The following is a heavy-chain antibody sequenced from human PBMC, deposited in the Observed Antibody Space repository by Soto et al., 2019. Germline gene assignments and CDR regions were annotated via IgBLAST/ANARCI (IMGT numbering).Heavy chain of an antibody. CDR1: GYTFTSYA. CDR3: ARVIYDSSGYIFDY. D-gene: IGHD3-22*01. CDR2: INAGNGNT. J-gene: IGHJ4*02. Sequence: ASVKVSCKASGYTFTSYAMHWVRQAPGQRLEWMGWINAGNGNTEYSQKSQGRVTITRDTSASTAYMELSSLRSEDTAVYYCARVIYDSSGYIFDYWGQGTLVTVSS. V-gene: IGHV1-3*01.